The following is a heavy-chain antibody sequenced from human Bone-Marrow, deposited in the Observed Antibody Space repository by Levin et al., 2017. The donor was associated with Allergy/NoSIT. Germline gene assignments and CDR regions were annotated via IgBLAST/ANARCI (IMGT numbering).Heavy chain of an antibody. J-gene: IGHJ4*02. V-gene: IGHV3-7*03. CDR2: IKSDGSET. D-gene: IGHD5-24*01. CDR3: ATTTICAS. Sequence: GGSLRLSCAASGFTFSGFWMTWVRQAPGKGLEWVATIKSDGSETHYVDSVKGRFTISRDNAKNSLYLQMNSLRAEDAAFYFCATTTICASWGQGILVTVSS. CDR1: GFTFSGFW.